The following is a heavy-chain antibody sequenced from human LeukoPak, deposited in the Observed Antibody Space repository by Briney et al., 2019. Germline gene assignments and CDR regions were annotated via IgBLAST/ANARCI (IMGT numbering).Heavy chain of an antibody. V-gene: IGHV4-34*01. CDR2: INHSEST. CDR3: ARGSITMVRGVKSPHFDY. CDR1: GGSFSGYY. J-gene: IGHJ4*02. D-gene: IGHD3-10*01. Sequence: SETLSLTCAVYGGSFSGYYWSWIRQPPGKGLEWIGEINHSESTNYNPSLKSRVTISVDTSKNQFSLKLSSVTAADTAVYYCARGSITMVRGVKSPHFDYWGQGTLVTVSS.